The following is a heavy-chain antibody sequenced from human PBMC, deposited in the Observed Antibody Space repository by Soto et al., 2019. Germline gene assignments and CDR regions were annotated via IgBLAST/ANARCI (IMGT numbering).Heavy chain of an antibody. CDR3: ASLGIVVVPAAIENY. D-gene: IGHD2-2*02. V-gene: IGHV4-39*01. CDR2: IYYSGST. J-gene: IGHJ4*02. Sequence: SETLSLTCTVSGGSISSSSYYWGWIRQPPGKGLEWIGSIYYSGSTYYNPSLKSRVTISVDTSKNQFSLKLSSVTAADTAVYYCASLGIVVVPAAIENYWGQGTLVTVSS. CDR1: GGSISSSSYY.